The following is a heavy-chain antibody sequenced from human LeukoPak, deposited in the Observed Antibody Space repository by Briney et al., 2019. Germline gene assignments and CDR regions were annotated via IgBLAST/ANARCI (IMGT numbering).Heavy chain of an antibody. CDR3: ARDNYYDTSAYALHI. J-gene: IGHJ3*02. CDR1: GGSISSGGYY. D-gene: IGHD3-22*01. Sequence: PSETLSLTCTVSGGSISSGGYYWSWIRQHPGKGLEWIGHIYYRDSTYYNPSLKSRVTISADTSKNQFSLELSSVTAADTAVYYCARDNYYDTSAYALHIWGQGTMVTVSS. V-gene: IGHV4-31*03. CDR2: IYYRDST.